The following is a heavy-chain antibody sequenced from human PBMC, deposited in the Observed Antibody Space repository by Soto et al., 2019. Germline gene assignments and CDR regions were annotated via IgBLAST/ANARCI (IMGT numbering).Heavy chain of an antibody. J-gene: IGHJ4*02. D-gene: IGHD1-26*01. CDR3: ARAFSGSFDY. Sequence: PSETLSLTCAVYGGSFSGYYWSWIRQPPGKGLEWIGEINHSGSTNNNPSLKTRVTISVDTSKNQFSLKLSSVTAADTAVYYCARAFSGSFDYWGQGTLVTVSS. CDR2: INHSGST. CDR1: GGSFSGYY. V-gene: IGHV4-34*01.